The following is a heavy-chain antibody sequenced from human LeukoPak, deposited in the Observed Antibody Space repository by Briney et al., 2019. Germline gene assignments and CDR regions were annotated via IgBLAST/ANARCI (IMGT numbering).Heavy chain of an antibody. V-gene: IGHV4-59*08. D-gene: IGHD4-17*01. CDR1: GGSISSYY. J-gene: IGHJ4*02. CDR3: ARHRYGDNVLEY. CDR2: IYYTGST. Sequence: SETLSLTCTVSGGSISSYYWSWIRQPPGKALEWIGYIYYTGSTNYNPSLKSRVTISVDTSKNQFSLKLTSVTVADMAVYYCARHRYGDNVLEYWGQGTLVTVSS.